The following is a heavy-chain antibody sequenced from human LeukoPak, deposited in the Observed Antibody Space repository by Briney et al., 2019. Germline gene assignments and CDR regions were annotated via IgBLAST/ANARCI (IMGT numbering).Heavy chain of an antibody. Sequence: GGSLRLSCAASGFTLSSYSMNWVRQAPGKGLEWVSSISSSSGYIYYADSVKGRFTISRDNAKNSLYLQMNSLRAEDTAVYYCARDRTGDLGAFDIWGQGTMVTVSS. J-gene: IGHJ3*02. CDR3: ARDRTGDLGAFDI. CDR1: GFTLSSYS. V-gene: IGHV3-21*01. CDR2: ISSSSGYI. D-gene: IGHD7-27*01.